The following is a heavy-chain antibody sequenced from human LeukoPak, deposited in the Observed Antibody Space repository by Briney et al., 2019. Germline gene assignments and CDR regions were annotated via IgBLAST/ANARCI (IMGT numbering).Heavy chain of an antibody. CDR2: IYPGDSDT. CDR1: GYSFTSYW. V-gene: IGHV5-51*01. D-gene: IGHD6-19*01. Sequence: KCGESLKISCKGSGYSFTSYWIGWVRQMPGKGLEWMGIIYPGDSDTRYSPSFQGQVTISADKSISTAYLQWSSLKASDTAMYYCARHATSIAVAGPPPDFDYWGQGTLVTVSS. CDR3: ARHATSIAVAGPPPDFDY. J-gene: IGHJ4*02.